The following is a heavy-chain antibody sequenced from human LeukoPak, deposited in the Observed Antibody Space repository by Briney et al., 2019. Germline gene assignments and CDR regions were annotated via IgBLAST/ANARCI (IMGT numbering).Heavy chain of an antibody. V-gene: IGHV1-8*01. D-gene: IGHD3-10*01. CDR1: GYTFITFD. Sequence: APVKVSCKASGYTFITFDINWVRQAPGQGLEWMGWMNSNSGNIGYAQQFKGRVTMTRDTSISTAYMELSSLRSEDTAVYYCARLGRNSYGSENWFDPWGQGTLVTVSS. CDR2: MNSNSGNI. J-gene: IGHJ5*02. CDR3: ARLGRNSYGSENWFDP.